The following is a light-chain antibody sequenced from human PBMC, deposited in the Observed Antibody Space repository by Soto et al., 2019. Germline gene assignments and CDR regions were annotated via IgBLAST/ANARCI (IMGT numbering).Light chain of an antibody. CDR2: GAS. J-gene: IGKJ2*01. Sequence: EIVLTQSPGTLSLSPGERATLSCRASQSVSSSYLAWYQQKPGQAPRLLIYGASSRATGSPDRFSGSGSGTDFTLTISRLEPEDFAVYYCQQYGRSPPWYTFGQGTKLEIK. CDR3: QQYGRSPPWYT. CDR1: QSVSSSY. V-gene: IGKV3-20*01.